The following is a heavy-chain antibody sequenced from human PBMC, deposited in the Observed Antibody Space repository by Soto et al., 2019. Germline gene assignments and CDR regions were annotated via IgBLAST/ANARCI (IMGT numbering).Heavy chain of an antibody. D-gene: IGHD2-15*01. V-gene: IGHV4-34*01. CDR3: ASNRYCSGGSCRRGVDY. CDR2: INHSGST. Sequence: QVQLQQWGAGLLKPSETLSLTCAVYGGSFSGYYWSWIRQPPGKGLEWIGEINHSGSTNYNPSLKSRVTISVDASKNQFSLKLSSVTAADTAVYYCASNRYCSGGSCRRGVDYWGQGTLVTVSS. J-gene: IGHJ4*02. CDR1: GGSFSGYY.